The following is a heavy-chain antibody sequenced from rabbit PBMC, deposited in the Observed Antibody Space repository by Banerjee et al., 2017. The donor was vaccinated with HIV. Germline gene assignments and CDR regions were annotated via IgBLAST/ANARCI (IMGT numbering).Heavy chain of an antibody. CDR2: INAVTGKA. CDR3: ARDSGSSFSSYGMDL. J-gene: IGHJ6*01. D-gene: IGHD8-1*01. Sequence: QEQLVESGGGLVKPGASLTLTCEASGFPFSEKAVMCWVRQAPGKGLQWIACINAVTGKAVYATWAKGRFTFSKTSSTTVTLQMTSLTGADTATYFCARDSGSSFSSYGMDLWGPGTLVTVS. CDR1: GFPFSEKAV. V-gene: IGHV1S45*01.